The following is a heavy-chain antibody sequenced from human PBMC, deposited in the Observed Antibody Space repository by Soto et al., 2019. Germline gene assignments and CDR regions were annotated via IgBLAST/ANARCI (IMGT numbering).Heavy chain of an antibody. D-gene: IGHD2-2*01. J-gene: IGHJ6*02. CDR1: GFTFSNSG. CDR3: AKEGCSSTSCVAFLDV. CDR2: ISYDGSKQ. V-gene: IGHV3-30*18. Sequence: QVQLLESGGGVVQPGGSLRLSCAASGFTFSNSGIHWVRQAPGKGLEWVAVISYDGSKQYYADSVKGRFTISRDNSKNTVYLQMNSLRAEDTAVYYCAKEGCSSTSCVAFLDVWGQGTTVTVSS.